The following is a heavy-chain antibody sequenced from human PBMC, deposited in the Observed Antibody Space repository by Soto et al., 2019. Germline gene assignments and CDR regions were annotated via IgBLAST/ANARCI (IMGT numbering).Heavy chain of an antibody. CDR2: VYYRGRS. D-gene: IGHD4-17*01. CDR3: VSQRTTVPTQAYFDY. J-gene: IGHJ4*02. Sequence: SETLSLTCTVSGGSVTNSSYYWVWIRHSPGKGLEWIGSVYYRGRSYSKSSVKSRVTISVDTSKNRFSLSLNSVTASDTAVYFCVSQRTTVPTQAYFDYWGPGALVTVSS. CDR1: GGSVTNSSYY. V-gene: IGHV4-39*01.